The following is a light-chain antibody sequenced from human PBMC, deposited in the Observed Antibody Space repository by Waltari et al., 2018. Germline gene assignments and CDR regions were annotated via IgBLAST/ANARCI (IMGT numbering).Light chain of an antibody. CDR1: SSDVGGYNY. V-gene: IGLV2-8*01. J-gene: IGLJ3*02. CDR2: EVT. Sequence: QSALTQPPSASGSRGQSVTISCTGTSSDVGGYNYVPWYQQYPGRAPKLMIYEVTKRPSGVPDRFSGSKSGNTASLTVSGLQADDEADYYCSSYAGSNNYWVFGGGTTLTVL. CDR3: SSYAGSNNYWV.